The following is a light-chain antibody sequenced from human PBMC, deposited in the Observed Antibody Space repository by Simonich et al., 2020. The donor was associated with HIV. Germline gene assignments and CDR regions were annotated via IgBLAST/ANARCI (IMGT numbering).Light chain of an antibody. CDR1: SSDVGGYNY. V-gene: IGLV2-8*01. CDR3: SSYAGSNNWV. J-gene: IGLJ3*02. Sequence: QSALTQPPSASGSPGQSVTISCTGTSSDVGGYNYVSWYQQHPGKAPQLMIYEVIKRPSGVPDRFSGSKSGNTASLTVSGLQAEDEADYYCSSYAGSNNWVFGGGTKLTVL. CDR2: EVI.